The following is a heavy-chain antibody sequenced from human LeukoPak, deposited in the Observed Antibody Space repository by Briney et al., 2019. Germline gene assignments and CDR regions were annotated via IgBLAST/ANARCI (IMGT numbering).Heavy chain of an antibody. CDR2: IIHIFGTT. CDR1: GGTFNNYA. Sequence: ASVKVSCKASGGTFNNYAISWVRQAPGQELEWMGGIIHIFGTTNYAQKFQDRVTITADESTRTAWMELSSLTSEDTAVYYCAISSSGYTYGYVSGWFDPWGQGTLVTVSS. J-gene: IGHJ5*02. V-gene: IGHV1-69*13. CDR3: AISSSGYTYGYVSGWFDP. D-gene: IGHD5-18*01.